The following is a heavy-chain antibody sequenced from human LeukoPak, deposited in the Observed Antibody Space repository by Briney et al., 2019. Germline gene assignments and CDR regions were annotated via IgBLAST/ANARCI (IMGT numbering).Heavy chain of an antibody. D-gene: IGHD3-22*01. CDR1: GYTFTGYY. J-gene: IGHJ5*02. CDR3: ATRYYYDSSGYYQA. Sequence: GASVKVSCKASGYTFTGYYTHWVRQAPGQGLEWMGRINPNSGGTNYAQKFQGRVAMTEDTSTDTAYMELSSLRSEDTAVYYCATRYYYDSSGYYQAWGQGTLVTVSS. V-gene: IGHV1-2*06. CDR2: INPNSGGT.